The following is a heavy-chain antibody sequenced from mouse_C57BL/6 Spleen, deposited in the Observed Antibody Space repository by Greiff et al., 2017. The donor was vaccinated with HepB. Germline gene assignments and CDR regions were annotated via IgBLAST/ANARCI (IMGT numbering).Heavy chain of an antibody. J-gene: IGHJ3*01. CDR1: GFNIKDYY. CDR3: TTGTAQAPFAY. Sequence: VQLQQSGAELVRPGASVKLSCTASGFNIKDYYMHWVKQRPEQGLEWIGRIDPEDGDTEYAPKFQGKATMTADTSSNTAYLQLSSLTSEDTAVYYCTTGTAQAPFAYWGQGTLVTVSA. CDR2: IDPEDGDT. D-gene: IGHD3-2*02. V-gene: IGHV14-1*01.